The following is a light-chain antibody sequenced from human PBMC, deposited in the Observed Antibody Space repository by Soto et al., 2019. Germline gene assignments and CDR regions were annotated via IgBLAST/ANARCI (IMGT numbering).Light chain of an antibody. CDR2: KAS. V-gene: IGKV1-5*03. Sequence: DIQMTQSPSTLSASVGDIVTITCRASHSVSTWLAWYQQKPGKAPRLLIHKASTLESGVPSRFSGSGFGTKYTITISSLQPDDFATYYCQQYNTYPPWTFGQGTKVEIK. CDR1: HSVSTW. J-gene: IGKJ1*01. CDR3: QQYNTYPPWT.